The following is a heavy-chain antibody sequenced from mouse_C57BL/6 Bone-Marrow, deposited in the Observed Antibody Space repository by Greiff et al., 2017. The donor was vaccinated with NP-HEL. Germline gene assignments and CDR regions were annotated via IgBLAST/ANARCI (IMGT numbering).Heavy chain of an antibody. CDR3: AKNSYGSDYYAMDY. J-gene: IGHJ4*01. CDR2: IWRGGST. Sequence: QVQLKESGPGLVQPSQSLSITCTVSGFSLTSYGVHWVRQSPGKGLEWLGVIWRGGSTDYNAAFMSRLSITKDNSKSQVFFKMNSLQADDTAIYYCAKNSYGSDYYAMDYWGQGTSVTVSS. V-gene: IGHV2-5*01. D-gene: IGHD1-1*01. CDR1: GFSLTSYG.